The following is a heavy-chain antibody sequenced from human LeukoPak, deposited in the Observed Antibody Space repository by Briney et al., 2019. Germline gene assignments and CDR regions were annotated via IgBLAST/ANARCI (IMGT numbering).Heavy chain of an antibody. CDR1: GGSISSYY. D-gene: IGHD4-23*01. CDR3: ARDYGGDWFDP. J-gene: IGHJ5*02. CDR2: IYYSGST. V-gene: IGHV4-59*01. Sequence: SETLSLTCTVSGGSISSYYWSWIRQPPGKGLEWIGYIYYSGSTNYIPSLKSRVTISVDTSKDQFSLKLSSVTAADTAVYYCARDYGGDWFDPWGQGTLVTVSS.